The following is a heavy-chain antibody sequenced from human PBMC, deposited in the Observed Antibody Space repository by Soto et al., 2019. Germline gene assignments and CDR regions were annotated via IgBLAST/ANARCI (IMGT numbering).Heavy chain of an antibody. V-gene: IGHV4-4*07. CDR1: GASLSRYY. J-gene: IGHJ5*02. CDR3: VRDGTKNLRDRFEP. CDR2: IYATGDT. D-gene: IGHD1-26*01. Sequence: QVVLQESGPGVVKPSDTLSLTCNVSGASLSRYYWSWIRQPPGKGLEWIGQIYATGDTDYNPSLKSRISMSVDMSKKQFSLTLRSVTAADTAIYYCVRDGTKNLRDRFEPWGRGILVTVSS.